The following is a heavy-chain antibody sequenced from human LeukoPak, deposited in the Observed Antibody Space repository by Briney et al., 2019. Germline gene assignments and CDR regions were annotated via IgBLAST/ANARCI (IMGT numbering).Heavy chain of an antibody. D-gene: IGHD4-23*01. Sequence: PSETLSLTCTVSGGSISSHSWGWIRQPPGKGLEWIGYISNSGSTTYNPSLKSRVTISPDTSKNQFSLKLSSVTAADTAVFYCARQGYGGGPYYYYYVDVWGKGTTVTVSS. CDR3: ARQGYGGGPYYYYYVDV. J-gene: IGHJ6*03. V-gene: IGHV4-59*08. CDR2: ISNSGST. CDR1: GGSISSHS.